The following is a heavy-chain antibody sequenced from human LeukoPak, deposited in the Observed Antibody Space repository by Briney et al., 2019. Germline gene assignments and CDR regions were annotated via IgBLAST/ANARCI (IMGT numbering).Heavy chain of an antibody. CDR3: ANALGGGNTWYYFDC. V-gene: IGHV3-30*02. Sequence: GGSLRLSCAASGFTFSSYGMHWVRQAPGKGLEWVAFIRYDGSNKYYADSVKGRFTISRDNSKNTLYPQMNSLRAEDTAVYYCANALGGGNTWYYFDCWGQGTLVTVSS. D-gene: IGHD6-13*01. J-gene: IGHJ4*02. CDR1: GFTFSSYG. CDR2: IRYDGSNK.